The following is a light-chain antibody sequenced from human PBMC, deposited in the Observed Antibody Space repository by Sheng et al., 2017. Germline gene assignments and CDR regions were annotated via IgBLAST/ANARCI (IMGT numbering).Light chain of an antibody. J-gene: IGKJ4*01. CDR2: DAS. CDR1: QGIRSA. CDR3: QQFNNYPPVT. Sequence: AIQLTQSPSSLSGSVGDRVTITCRASQGIRSALAWYQQKPGKAPKLLIYDASSLESGVPSRFSGSGSGTDFTLTISSLQAEDFATYYCQQFNNYPPVTFGGGTKVEIK. V-gene: IGKV1D-13*01.